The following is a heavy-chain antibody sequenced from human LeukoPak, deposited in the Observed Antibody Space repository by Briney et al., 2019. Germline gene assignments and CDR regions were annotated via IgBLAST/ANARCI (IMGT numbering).Heavy chain of an antibody. Sequence: GGSLRLSCAASGFNFSSYWMNWVRQAPGKGLVWVAHINTDGRTTTYADSVKGRFTVARDNAKNTLYLEMNRLRAEDTAVYYCARDNTYMFDYWGQGTQVTVSS. V-gene: IGHV3-74*01. CDR1: GFNFSSYW. CDR2: INTDGRTT. D-gene: IGHD2-2*02. J-gene: IGHJ4*02. CDR3: ARDNTYMFDY.